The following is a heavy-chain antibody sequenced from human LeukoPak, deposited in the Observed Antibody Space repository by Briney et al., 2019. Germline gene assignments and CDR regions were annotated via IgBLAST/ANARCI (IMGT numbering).Heavy chain of an antibody. D-gene: IGHD3-22*01. CDR3: AKVGYYYDSSGYYYGFDP. J-gene: IGHJ5*02. Sequence: GGSLRLSCAASRFTFSSYAMSWVRQAPGKGLEWVSAISGSGGSTYYADSVKGRFTISRDNSKNTLYLQMNSLRAEDTAVYYCAKVGYYYDSSGYYYGFDPWGQGTLVTVSS. CDR2: ISGSGGST. CDR1: RFTFSSYA. V-gene: IGHV3-23*01.